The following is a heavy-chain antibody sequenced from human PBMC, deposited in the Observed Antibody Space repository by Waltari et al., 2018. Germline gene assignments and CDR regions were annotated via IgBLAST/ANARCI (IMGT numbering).Heavy chain of an antibody. J-gene: IGHJ6*02. V-gene: IGHV3-23*01. CDR1: GFTFRSYA. Sequence: EAQLLESGGALVQSGGSLTLSCTTSGFTFRSYAMNWIRQAPGKGLEWVGVGSGKGGGTKYEDSGEGRLSISRDNSKNTLYLQMNGLKDEDTAIYYCAKIAGYCSNDVCSKAMDVWGQGTAVTVAS. CDR3: AKIAGYCSNDVCSKAMDV. D-gene: IGHD2-8*01. CDR2: GSGKGGGT.